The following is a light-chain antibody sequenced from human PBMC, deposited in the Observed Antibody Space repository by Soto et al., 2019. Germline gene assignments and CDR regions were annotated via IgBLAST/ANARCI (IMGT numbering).Light chain of an antibody. Sequence: DIQMTQSPSTLSSSLGDRVTISCRASQSISGWLAWYQQKPGRAPTLLIYHASTLESGVPSRFSGSGSGTEFTLTISSLKTDDVATYDCQQRRSWKVTFGQGTRLEIK. J-gene: IGKJ5*01. CDR3: QQRRSWKVT. V-gene: IGKV1-5*01. CDR2: HAS. CDR1: QSISGW.